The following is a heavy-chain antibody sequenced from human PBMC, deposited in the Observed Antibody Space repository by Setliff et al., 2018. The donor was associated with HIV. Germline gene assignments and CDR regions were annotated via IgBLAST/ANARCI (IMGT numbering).Heavy chain of an antibody. CDR2: ISGSSGTI. CDR1: GFTFSTDT. J-gene: IGHJ4*02. CDR3: AARGSYFGS. D-gene: IGHD3-16*01. V-gene: IGHV3-48*01. Sequence: GGSLRLSCAASGFTFSTDTMNWVRQAPGKGLEWVSYISGSSGTIYYADSVKGRFTISRDNAKNSLYLQMNSLRAEDTAIYYCAARGSYFGSWGQGTLVTVSS.